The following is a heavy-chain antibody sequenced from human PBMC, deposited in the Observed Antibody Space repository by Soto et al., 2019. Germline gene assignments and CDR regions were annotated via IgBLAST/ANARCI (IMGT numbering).Heavy chain of an antibody. CDR1: GFKFSDYH. Sequence: QVQLVQSGGGLVKPGGSLRLSCAASGFKFSDYHMSCIRQAQGKGLEWISYISSSGSYTTYTDSVKGRFTISRDNARSSLYLQMDSLRGEDTAVYYCACVAPTIFGAQFHHNLVDVWGQGTTVTVAS. CDR2: ISSSGSYT. CDR3: ACVAPTIFGAQFHHNLVDV. D-gene: IGHD3-3*01. J-gene: IGHJ6*02. V-gene: IGHV3-11*06.